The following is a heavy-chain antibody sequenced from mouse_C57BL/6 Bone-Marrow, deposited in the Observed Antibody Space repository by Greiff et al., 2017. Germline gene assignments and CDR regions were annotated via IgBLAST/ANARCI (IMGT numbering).Heavy chain of an antibody. V-gene: IGHV1-64*01. J-gene: IGHJ4*01. CDR2: MHPNGGSP. D-gene: IGHD2-4*01. CDR1: GYTFTNYW. CDR3: ARSYDYDDYTMDY. Sequence: QVQLKQPGAELVKPGASVKLSCKASGYTFTNYWMHWVKQRPGQGLEWIGMMHPNGGSPDYNEKFKSEATLSVDKSSRAASMELSSLTSEDSAVYCCARSYDYDDYTMDYWGQGTSVTVSS.